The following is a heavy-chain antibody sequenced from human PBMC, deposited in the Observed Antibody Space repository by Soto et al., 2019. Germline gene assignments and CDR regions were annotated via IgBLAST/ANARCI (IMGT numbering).Heavy chain of an antibody. V-gene: IGHV4-59*01. CDR3: ARRVVSSSATNWFDP. D-gene: IGHD6-13*01. CDR2: IYYSGST. Sequence: SSETLSLTCTVSGGSISSYYWSWIRQPPGKGLEWIGYIYYSGSTNYNPSLKSRVTISVDTSKNQFSLKLSSVTAADTAVYYCARRVVSSSATNWFDPWGQGTLVTVSS. CDR1: GGSISSYY. J-gene: IGHJ5*02.